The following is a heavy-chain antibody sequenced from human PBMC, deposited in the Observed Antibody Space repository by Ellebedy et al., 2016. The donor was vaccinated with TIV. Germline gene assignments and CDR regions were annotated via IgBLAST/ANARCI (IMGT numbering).Heavy chain of an antibody. CDR2: IYPGDSDA. Sequence: GESLKISCKGSGYSFANYWIGWVRQMPGKGLEWMGIIYPGDSDARYSPSFQGQVTISADKSISTAYLQWGSLKASDTAIYYCARQRDYYDSSGYLQKTIDFWGQGTLVTVSS. V-gene: IGHV5-51*01. CDR1: GYSFANYW. D-gene: IGHD3-22*01. J-gene: IGHJ4*02. CDR3: ARQRDYYDSSGYLQKTIDF.